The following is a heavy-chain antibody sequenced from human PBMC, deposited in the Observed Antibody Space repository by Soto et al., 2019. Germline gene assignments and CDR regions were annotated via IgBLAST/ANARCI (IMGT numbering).Heavy chain of an antibody. V-gene: IGHV4-28*01. J-gene: IGHJ3*02. CDR2: IYYSGST. D-gene: IGHD4-17*01. CDR3: ARKNGVLDAFDI. Sequence: SETLSLTCAVSGYSISSSNWWGWIRHPPGKGLEWIGYIYYSGSTYYNPSLKSRVTMSVDTSKNQFSLKLSSVTAVDTAVYYCARKNGVLDAFDIWGQGTMVTVSS. CDR1: GYSISSSNW.